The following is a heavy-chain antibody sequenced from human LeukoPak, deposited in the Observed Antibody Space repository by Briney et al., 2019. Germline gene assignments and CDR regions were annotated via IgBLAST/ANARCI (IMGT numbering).Heavy chain of an antibody. V-gene: IGHV3-48*02. J-gene: IGHJ4*02. CDR2: ISNSGSTI. CDR1: GFTFSSYS. Sequence: GGSLRLSCAASGFTFSSYSMNWVRQGPGKGLEWVSYISNSGSTIYYADSVKSRFTISRDNAKNSLYLRMTSLRDEDTAVYYCARGSSVADYWGQGTLVTVSS. CDR3: ARGSSVADY. D-gene: IGHD4-23*01.